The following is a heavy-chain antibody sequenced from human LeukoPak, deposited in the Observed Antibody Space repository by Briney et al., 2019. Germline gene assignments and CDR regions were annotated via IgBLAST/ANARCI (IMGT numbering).Heavy chain of an antibody. CDR2: IHYSGST. D-gene: IGHD5-12*01. Sequence: SETLSLTCTVSGGSISSGNYQWGWIRQPPGKGPEWIGSIHYSGSTHYNPSLKSRVTISVDTSKNQFSLNLSSVTAADTALYYCARLSGHGRGATCYGHYAMEVWGQRTTVSVSS. V-gene: IGHV4-39*01. J-gene: IGHJ6*02. CDR3: ARLSGHGRGATCYGHYAMEV. CDR1: GGSISSGNYQ.